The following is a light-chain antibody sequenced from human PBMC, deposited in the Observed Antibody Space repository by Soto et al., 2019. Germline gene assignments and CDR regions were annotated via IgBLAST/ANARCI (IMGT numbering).Light chain of an antibody. J-gene: IGKJ2*01. CDR2: GAS. V-gene: IGKV3-15*01. CDR1: QSVSRN. Sequence: EKVMTQSPATLSVSPGERATLSCRASQSVSRNLAWYQQKPGQAPRLLIYGASTRATGIPARFSGSGSGTEFTLTISSLQSEDFAVYYCQQYNNWPPYTFGQGTKLEIK. CDR3: QQYNNWPPYT.